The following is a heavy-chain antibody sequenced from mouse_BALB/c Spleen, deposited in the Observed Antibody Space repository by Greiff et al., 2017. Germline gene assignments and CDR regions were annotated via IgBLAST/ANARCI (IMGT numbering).Heavy chain of an antibody. V-gene: IGHV5-4*02. CDR2: ISDGGSYT. CDR3: ARAMITNAMDY. D-gene: IGHD2-4*01. Sequence: DVHLVESGGGLVKPGGSLKLSCAASGFTFSDYYMYWVRQTPEKRLEWVATISDGGSYTYYPDSVKGRFTISRDNAKNNLYLQMSSLKSEDTAMYYCARAMITNAMDYWGQGTSVTVSS. CDR1: GFTFSDYY. J-gene: IGHJ4*01.